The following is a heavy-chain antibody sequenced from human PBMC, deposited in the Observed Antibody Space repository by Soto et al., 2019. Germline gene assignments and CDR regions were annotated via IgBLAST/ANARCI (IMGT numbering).Heavy chain of an antibody. CDR2: ISSSSSYI. CDR3: ARALRFLEWSPFDP. J-gene: IGHJ5*02. D-gene: IGHD3-3*01. Sequence: GGSLRLSCAASGFTFSSYSMNWVRQAPGKGLECVSSISSSSSYIYYADSVKGRFTISRDNAKNSLYLQMNSLRAEDTAVYYCARALRFLEWSPFDPWGQGTLVTVSS. V-gene: IGHV3-21*01. CDR1: GFTFSSYS.